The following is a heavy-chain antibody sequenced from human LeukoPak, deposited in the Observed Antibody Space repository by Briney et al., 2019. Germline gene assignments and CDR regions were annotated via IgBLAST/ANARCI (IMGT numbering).Heavy chain of an antibody. CDR3: VRDFDY. CDR2: ISSSGRTI. Sequence: GGSLRLSCAASGFTFSSYEMNRVRQAPGKGLEWVSYISSSGRTIYYADSVKGRFTISRDNAKNSLYLQMNSLRAEDTAVYYCVRDFDYWGQGTLVTVSS. V-gene: IGHV3-48*03. J-gene: IGHJ4*02. CDR1: GFTFSSYE.